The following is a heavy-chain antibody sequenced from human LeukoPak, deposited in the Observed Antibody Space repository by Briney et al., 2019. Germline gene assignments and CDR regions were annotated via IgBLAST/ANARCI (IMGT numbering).Heavy chain of an antibody. CDR2: IYHSGST. CDR3: ARLGPRLFDY. V-gene: IGHV4-38-2*02. Sequence: SETLSLTCTVSGYSISSGYYWGWIRQPPGKGLEWIGSIYHSGSTYYNPSLKSRVTISVDTSKNQFSLKLSSVTAADTAVYYCARLGPRLFDYWGQGTLVSVSS. CDR1: GYSISSGYY. J-gene: IGHJ4*02. D-gene: IGHD7-27*01.